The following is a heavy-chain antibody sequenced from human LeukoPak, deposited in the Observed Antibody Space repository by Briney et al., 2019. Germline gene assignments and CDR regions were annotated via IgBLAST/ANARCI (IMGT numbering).Heavy chain of an antibody. CDR2: IYSGDNA. Sequence: GGSLRLSCAASGFTVSSKYMSWVRQAPGRGLEWVSVIYSGDNAYYADSVKGRFSISRDNSKNTVYLQMNSLRAEDTAVYYCARDSGIGYCSGGSCHAAFDYWGQGTLVTVSS. CDR3: ARDSGIGYCSGGSCHAAFDY. CDR1: GFTVSSKY. V-gene: IGHV3-53*01. D-gene: IGHD2-15*01. J-gene: IGHJ4*02.